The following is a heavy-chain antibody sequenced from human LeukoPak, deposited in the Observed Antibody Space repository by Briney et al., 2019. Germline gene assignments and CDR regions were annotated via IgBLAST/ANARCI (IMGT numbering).Heavy chain of an antibody. CDR2: ISYGGSNK. D-gene: IGHD3-22*01. CDR1: GFTFSSYA. CDR3: ASEGHYYDSRGYPPPFDY. V-gene: IGHV3-30-3*01. J-gene: IGHJ4*02. Sequence: AGSLRLSCAASGFTFSSYAMHWVRQAPGKGLEWVAVISYGGSNKYYADSVKGRFTIARDNSKNTLYLQMNSLRAEDTAVYYCASEGHYYDSRGYPPPFDYWGQGTLVTVCS.